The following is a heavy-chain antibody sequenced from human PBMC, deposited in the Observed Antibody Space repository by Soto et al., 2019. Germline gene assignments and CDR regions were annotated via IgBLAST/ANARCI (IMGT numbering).Heavy chain of an antibody. Sequence: QVQLVQSGAEVKKPGASVKVSCKASGYTFTSYDINWVRQATGQGLEWMGWMNPNSGNTGYAQKCQGRVTMTRNTYISTAYMELSSLRSEDTAVYYGARGDQYDYYMDVWGKGTTVTGSS. J-gene: IGHJ6*03. V-gene: IGHV1-8*01. CDR2: MNPNSGNT. CDR1: GYTFTSYD. CDR3: ARGDQYDYYMDV.